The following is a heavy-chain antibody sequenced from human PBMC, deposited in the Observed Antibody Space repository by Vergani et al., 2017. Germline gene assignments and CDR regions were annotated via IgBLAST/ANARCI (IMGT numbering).Heavy chain of an antibody. J-gene: IGHJ6*03. CDR2: ITSNSGLT. V-gene: IGHV3-48*01. Sequence: EVGLVESGGGLVQPGVSLRLSCEVSGFTFTSYSMNWVRQAPGKGLEWISYITSNSGLTHYADSVKGRFTISRDNSKNTLDLQMNSLRTQDTAVYYCAKAGSVTSGSLQYNFYMDVWGKGTTVTVS. CDR1: GFTFTSYS. CDR3: AKAGSVTSGSLQYNFYMDV. D-gene: IGHD3-10*01.